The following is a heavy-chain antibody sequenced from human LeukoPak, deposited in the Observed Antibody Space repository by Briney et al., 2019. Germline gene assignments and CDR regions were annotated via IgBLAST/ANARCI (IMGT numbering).Heavy chain of an antibody. CDR3: ARGLTMVRGVIAEPDY. J-gene: IGHJ4*02. CDR1: GGSFSGYY. D-gene: IGHD3-10*01. V-gene: IGHV4-34*01. Sequence: SETLSFTCADYGGSFSGYYWRWIRQPPGKGLEWIGEINHSGSTNYNPSLKSRVTISVDTSKNQFSLKLSTVTAADTAVSYCARGLTMVRGVIAEPDYWGQGTLVTVSS. CDR2: INHSGST.